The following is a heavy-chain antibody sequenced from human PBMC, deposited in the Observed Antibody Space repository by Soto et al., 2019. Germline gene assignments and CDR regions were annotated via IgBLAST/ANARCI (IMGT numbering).Heavy chain of an antibody. CDR2: IKPDGSDK. J-gene: IGHJ4*02. D-gene: IGHD1-26*01. Sequence: EVQLVESGGGLAQPGGSLRLSCAASGFTFSSYWMTWVRQAPGKGLEWVANIKPDGSDKYYVDSVKGRFTISRDNAKNSLSLQMNSLRAEDTAVYYCDRGRVGASGWGQGTLVTVSS. CDR1: GFTFSSYW. CDR3: DRGRVGASG. V-gene: IGHV3-7*05.